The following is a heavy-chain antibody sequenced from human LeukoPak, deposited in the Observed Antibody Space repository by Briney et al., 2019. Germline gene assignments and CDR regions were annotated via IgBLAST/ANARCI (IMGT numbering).Heavy chain of an antibody. CDR1: GFTFSRFS. CDR2: ISSGSHTK. D-gene: IGHD6-13*01. J-gene: IGHJ3*02. CDR3: ATRLTADSYEASDI. V-gene: IGHV3-21*06. Sequence: GGSLRLSCAGSGFTFSRFSMIWVRQAPGKGLEWVASISSGSHTKYHADSVKGRFTVSRDNDKNSLFLQMNSLRAEDTALYYCATRLTADSYEASDIWGQGTMVTDSS.